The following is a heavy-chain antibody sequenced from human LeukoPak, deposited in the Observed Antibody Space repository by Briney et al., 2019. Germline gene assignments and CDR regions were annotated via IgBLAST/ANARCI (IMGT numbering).Heavy chain of an antibody. Sequence: GGSLEISCKSSGSHFTNYWIGWVRQLSGKGLEWMAIIHPADSTIHYSPSSQGQVIISADKSISTVYLQWSSLKASDTAMYYCARRGYYTSGTSDYWGQGTLVSVSS. CDR2: IHPADSTI. D-gene: IGHD3-3*01. CDR1: GSHFTNYW. J-gene: IGHJ4*02. V-gene: IGHV5-51*01. CDR3: ARRGYYTSGTSDY.